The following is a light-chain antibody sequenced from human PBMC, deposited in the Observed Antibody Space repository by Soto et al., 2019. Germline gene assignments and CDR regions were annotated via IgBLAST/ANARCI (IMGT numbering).Light chain of an antibody. CDR1: QSIDIW. Sequence: DIQMIQSPSTLSASVGDRVSITCRATQSIDIWLAWYQQKPGKAPKVLIYKASILESGVPSRFSGSGSGTEFTLTISSLQHEDFATYYCQQYKSYSRTFGQGTKVEIK. CDR2: KAS. V-gene: IGKV1-5*03. CDR3: QQYKSYSRT. J-gene: IGKJ1*01.